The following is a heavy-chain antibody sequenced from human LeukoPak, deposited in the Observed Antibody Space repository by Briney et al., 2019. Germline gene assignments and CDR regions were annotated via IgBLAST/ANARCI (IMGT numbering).Heavy chain of an antibody. CDR3: AGRFLEWSPSYYYYYYMGV. J-gene: IGHJ6*03. Sequence: GGSLRLSCAASGFTFSSYAMSWVRQAPGKGLEWVSAISGSGGSTYYADSVKGRFTISRDNSKNTLYLQMNSLRAEDTAVYYCAGRFLEWSPSYYYYYYMGVWGKGTTVTVSS. V-gene: IGHV3-23*01. CDR1: GFTFSSYA. CDR2: ISGSGGST. D-gene: IGHD3-3*01.